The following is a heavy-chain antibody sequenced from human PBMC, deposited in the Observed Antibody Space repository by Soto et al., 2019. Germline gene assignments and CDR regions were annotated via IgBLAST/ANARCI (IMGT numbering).Heavy chain of an antibody. CDR2: ISDDGSNK. V-gene: IGHV3-30*03. D-gene: IGHD3-3*01. J-gene: IGHJ6*02. CDR1: GFTFSSYG. CDR3: ADPMGDFCSGYQRPVYYYYYYGMDV. Sequence: QVQLVESGGGVVQPGRSLRLSCAASGFTFSSYGMHWVRQAPGKGLEWVAVISDDGSNKYYADSVKGRFTIARDNSKKALYLQMNSLRPEDTDVYYCADPMGDFCSGYQRPVYYYYYYGMDVWGQGTTVTVSS.